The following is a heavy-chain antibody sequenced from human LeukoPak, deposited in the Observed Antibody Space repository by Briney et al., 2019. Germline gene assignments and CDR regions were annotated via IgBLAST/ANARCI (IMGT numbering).Heavy chain of an antibody. Sequence: PGGSLRLSCAASGFTFSSYGMHWVRQAPGKGLEWVAVISYDGSNKYYADSVKGRFTISRDNSKNTLYLQMNSLRAEDTVVYYCAKSGDGYNFDYWGQGTLVTVSS. CDR1: GFTFSSYG. D-gene: IGHD5-24*01. CDR2: ISYDGSNK. CDR3: AKSGDGYNFDY. V-gene: IGHV3-30*18. J-gene: IGHJ4*02.